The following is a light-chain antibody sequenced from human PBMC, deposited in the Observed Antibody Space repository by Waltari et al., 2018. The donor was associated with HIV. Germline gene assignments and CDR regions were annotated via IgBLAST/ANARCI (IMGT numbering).Light chain of an antibody. V-gene: IGKV3-20*01. Sequence: EIVLTQSPGTLSLSPGERATLSCRASQSVSSDYLAWYQQKPGQAPRLLIYGASSRATGIPDTFAGSGSGTDFTLTISRLDPEDFAVYYCQQYGSSPYTFGQGPTWRSN. J-gene: IGKJ2*01. CDR1: QSVSSDY. CDR3: QQYGSSPYT. CDR2: GAS.